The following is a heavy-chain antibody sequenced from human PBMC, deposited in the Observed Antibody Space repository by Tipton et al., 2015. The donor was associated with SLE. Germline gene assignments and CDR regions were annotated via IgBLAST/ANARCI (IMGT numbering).Heavy chain of an antibody. J-gene: IGHJ4*02. CDR2: ISYDGSDK. V-gene: IGHV3-30*04. CDR1: GFTFNDCT. Sequence: SRGLSCAASGFTFNDCTMYWVRGAPGKGLEWVTLISYDGSDKYYADSVKGRFTISRDNSKNTVFRQMNSLRPEDTAVYYCAKSTGEWGFFDHWGQGTLVTVSS. D-gene: IGHD7-27*01. CDR3: AKSTGEWGFFDH.